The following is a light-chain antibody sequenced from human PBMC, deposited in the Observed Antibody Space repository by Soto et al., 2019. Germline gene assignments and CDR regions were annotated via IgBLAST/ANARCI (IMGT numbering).Light chain of an antibody. V-gene: IGKV1-39*01. Sequence: DIQMTQSPSSLSASVGDRVTITCRASQSIRTYLNWYQQKPGKAPKLLIYAASSLQSGVPSRFSGSGSGTDFTLTISSLQPEDFATYYCQQSFSTLRLTFGGGTKVETK. CDR1: QSIRTY. CDR2: AAS. CDR3: QQSFSTLRLT. J-gene: IGKJ4*01.